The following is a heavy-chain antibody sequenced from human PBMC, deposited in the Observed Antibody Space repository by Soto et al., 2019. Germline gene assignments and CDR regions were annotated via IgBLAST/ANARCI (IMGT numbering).Heavy chain of an antibody. V-gene: IGHV4-39*02. J-gene: IGHJ4*02. CDR1: GGSISSSSYY. CDR2: IYYSGST. CDR3: ARDGTYYYDSTGPDY. Sequence: SETLSLTCTVSGGSISSSSYYWGWIRQPPGKGLEWIGSIYYSGSTYYNPSLKSRVTISVDTSTSTAYMELRSLRSDDTAVYYCARDGTYYYDSTGPDYWGQGTLVTVSS. D-gene: IGHD3-22*01.